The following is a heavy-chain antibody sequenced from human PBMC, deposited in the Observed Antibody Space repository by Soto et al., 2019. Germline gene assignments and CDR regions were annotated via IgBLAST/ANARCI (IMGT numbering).Heavy chain of an antibody. J-gene: IGHJ6*02. CDR2: IRSKANSYAT. D-gene: IGHD5-12*01. CDR1: GFTFSGSA. Sequence: GGSLRLSCAASGFTFSGSAMHWVRQASGKGLEWVGRIRSKANSYATAYAASVKGRFTISRDDSKNTAYLQMNSLKTEDTAVYYCTRQKYSGYDRDYGMDVWGQGTTVTVSS. CDR3: TRQKYSGYDRDYGMDV. V-gene: IGHV3-73*01.